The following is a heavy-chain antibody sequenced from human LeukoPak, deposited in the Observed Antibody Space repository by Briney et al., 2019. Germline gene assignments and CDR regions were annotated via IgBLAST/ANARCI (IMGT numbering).Heavy chain of an antibody. CDR3: AGGPAAMSIDI. CDR1: GGSISSSSYY. J-gene: IGHJ3*02. Sequence: SETLSLTCTVSGGSISSSSYYWSWIRQPPGKGLEWIGYIYYSGSTNYNPSLKSRVTISVDTSKNQFSLKLSSVTAADTAVYYCAGGPAAMSIDIWGQGTMVTVSS. D-gene: IGHD2-2*01. CDR2: IYYSGST. V-gene: IGHV4-61*01.